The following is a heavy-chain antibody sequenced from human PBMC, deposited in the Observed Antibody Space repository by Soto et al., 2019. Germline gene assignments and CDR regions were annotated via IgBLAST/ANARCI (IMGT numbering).Heavy chain of an antibody. CDR3: ARDRLVTRTYYYGMDV. Sequence: QVQLQESGPGLVKPSETLSLSCTVSGGSVSSGNYYWSWVRQPPGKGLEWIGYIYYSVNTNYNPSLKSRIPISVDTSKNQFSLKLSSVTAADTAVYYCARDRLVTRTYYYGMDVWGQRTTVIVSS. J-gene: IGHJ6*02. D-gene: IGHD6-19*01. CDR2: IYYSVNT. V-gene: IGHV4-61*01. CDR1: GGSVSSGNYY.